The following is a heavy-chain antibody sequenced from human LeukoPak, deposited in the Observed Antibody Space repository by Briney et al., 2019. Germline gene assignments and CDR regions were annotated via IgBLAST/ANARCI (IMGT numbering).Heavy chain of an antibody. CDR2: ISGNGGST. Sequence: GGSLRLSCVPSGFSFSSHVMNWVRHAPGAGLEWVSAISGNGGSTYYADSVKGRFTISRDNSTNTLSLQMNSLRAEDTAVYYCAKGIELWLTYFDHWGQGTLVTASS. V-gene: IGHV3-23*01. CDR1: GFSFSSHV. J-gene: IGHJ4*02. D-gene: IGHD5-18*01. CDR3: AKGIELWLTYFDH.